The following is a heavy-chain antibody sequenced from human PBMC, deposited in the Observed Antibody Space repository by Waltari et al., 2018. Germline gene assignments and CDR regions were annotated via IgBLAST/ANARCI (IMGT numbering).Heavy chain of an antibody. J-gene: IGHJ6*03. V-gene: IGHV3-21*01. CDR1: GFTFSSYS. CDR2: ISSSSYI. CDR3: AGTTYYYYYMDV. Sequence: EVQLVESGGGLVKPGGSLRLSCAASGFTFSSYSMNWVRQAPGKGLEWVSSISSSSYIYYADSVKGRFTISRDNAKNSLYLQMNSLRAEDTAVYYCAGTTYYYYYMDVWGKGTTVTVSS. D-gene: IGHD1-7*01.